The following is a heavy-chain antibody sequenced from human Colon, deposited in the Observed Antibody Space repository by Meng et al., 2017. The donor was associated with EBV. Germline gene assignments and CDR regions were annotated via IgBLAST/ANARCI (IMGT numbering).Heavy chain of an antibody. Sequence: QGSGAGLVKPSGPLSLTGAVSGTSISTSNWWSWIRQSPGEGLEWIGAIYHNGQTNYNPSLKSRVSMSVDESKNEFSLNLKSVTAADTAVYYCARDGGVTHIPWGQGVLVTVSS. D-gene: IGHD2-8*02. CDR3: ARDGGVTHIP. J-gene: IGHJ5*02. CDR2: IYHNGQT. V-gene: IGHV4-4*02. CDR1: GTSISTSNW.